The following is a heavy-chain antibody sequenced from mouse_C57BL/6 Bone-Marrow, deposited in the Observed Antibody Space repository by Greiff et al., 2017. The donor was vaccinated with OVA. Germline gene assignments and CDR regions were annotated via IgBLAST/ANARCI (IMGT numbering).Heavy chain of an antibody. J-gene: IGHJ4*01. V-gene: IGHV2-2*01. CDR3: ARKGDDYDAMDD. CDR2: IWSGGST. CDR1: GFSLTSYG. Sequence: QVQLQQSGPGLVQPSQSLSITCTVSGFSLTSYGVHWVRQSPGTGLEWLGVIWSGGSTDYNAAFISRLSISKDNSKSQVFFKMNSLQDDDTAIYYCARKGDDYDAMDDWGQGTSVTVSS.